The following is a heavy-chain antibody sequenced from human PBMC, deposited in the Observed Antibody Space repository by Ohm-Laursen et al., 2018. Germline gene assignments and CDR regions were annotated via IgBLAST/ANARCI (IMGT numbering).Heavy chain of an antibody. J-gene: IGHJ4*02. V-gene: IGHV2-70*16. CDR3: ARIRRYSSSWFYFDP. CDR2: IDWDDDK. D-gene: IGHD6-13*01. CDR1: GFSLSTSGMC. Sequence: ATQTLTLTCTFSGFSLSTSGMCVSWIRQPPGKALEWLARIDWDDDKFYSTSLKTRLTISKDTSKNQVVLTVTNMDPVDTATYYCARIRRYSSSWFYFDPWGQGTLVTVSS.